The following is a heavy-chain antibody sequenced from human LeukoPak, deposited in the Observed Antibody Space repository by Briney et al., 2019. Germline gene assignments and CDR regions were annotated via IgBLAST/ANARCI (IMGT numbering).Heavy chain of an antibody. CDR3: ARGKYSGLDY. CDR1: GGSISSYY. CDR2: IYYRGST. V-gene: IGHV4-59*01. J-gene: IGHJ4*02. D-gene: IGHD5-12*01. Sequence: SETLSLTCTVSGGSISSYYWSWIRQPPGKGLEWIGYIYYRGSTNYNPSLKSRVTISVDTSKNQFSLKLSSVTAADTAVYYCARGKYSGLDYWGQGTLVTVSS.